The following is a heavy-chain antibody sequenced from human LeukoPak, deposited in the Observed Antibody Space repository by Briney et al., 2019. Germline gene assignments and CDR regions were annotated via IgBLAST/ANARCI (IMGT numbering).Heavy chain of an antibody. CDR1: GFTFSSYE. CDR2: ISSSGSTI. CDR3: ARVLLWFGEPYYGMDV. V-gene: IGHV3-48*03. J-gene: IGHJ6*02. D-gene: IGHD3-10*01. Sequence: GGSLRLSCAASGFTFSSYEMNWVRQAPGKGLEGVSYISSSGSTIYYADSVKGRFTISRDNAKNSLYLQMNSLRAEDTAVYYCARVLLWFGEPYYGMDVWGQGTTVTVSS.